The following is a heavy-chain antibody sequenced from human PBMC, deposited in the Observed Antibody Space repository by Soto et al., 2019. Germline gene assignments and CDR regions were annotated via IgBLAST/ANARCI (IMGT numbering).Heavy chain of an antibody. CDR2: ISVTGGST. Sequence: EVQLLESGGGLVQPGGSLRLSCAGSGFTFSSYAMSWVRQAPGKGLAWVSGISVTGGSTYYADSVKGRFTISRDNSKNTLYLQMNSLRAEDTAVYYCASTTRYDAPDYWGQGTLVTVSS. CDR1: GFTFSSYA. V-gene: IGHV3-23*01. CDR3: ASTTRYDAPDY. D-gene: IGHD3-16*01. J-gene: IGHJ4*02.